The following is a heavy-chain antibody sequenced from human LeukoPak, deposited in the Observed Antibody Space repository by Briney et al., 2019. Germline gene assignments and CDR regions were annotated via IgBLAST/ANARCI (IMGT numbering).Heavy chain of an antibody. CDR1: GFTFSSYG. J-gene: IGHJ4*02. CDR2: ISYDGSNK. D-gene: IGHD2-15*01. Sequence: GGSLRLFCAASGFTFSSYGMHWVRQAPGKGREWVAVISYDGSNKYYADSVKGRFTISRDNSKNTLYLQMNSLRAEDTAVYYCARDEDLLFDYWGQGTLVTVSS. V-gene: IGHV3-30*03. CDR3: ARDEDLLFDY.